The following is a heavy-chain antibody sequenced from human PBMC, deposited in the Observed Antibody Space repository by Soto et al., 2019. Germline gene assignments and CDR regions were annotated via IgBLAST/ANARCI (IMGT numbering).Heavy chain of an antibody. CDR2: ISAYNGNT. CDR3: ARDRPYSSSWDNGFVP. Sequence: ASVKVSCKASGYTFTSYGISWVRQAPGQGLEWMGWISAYNGNTNYAQKLQGRVTMTTDTSTSTAYMELRSLRSDDTAVYYCARDRPYSSSWDNGFVPWGQGTMVTGSS. D-gene: IGHD6-13*01. V-gene: IGHV1-18*01. CDR1: GYTFTSYG. J-gene: IGHJ5*02.